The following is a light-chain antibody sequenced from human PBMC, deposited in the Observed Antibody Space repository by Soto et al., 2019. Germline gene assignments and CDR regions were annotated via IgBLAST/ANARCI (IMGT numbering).Light chain of an antibody. CDR2: GTS. CDR1: QSVSSSN. CDR3: QQYGSSPPYT. V-gene: IGKV3-20*01. J-gene: IGKJ2*01. Sequence: EIVLTQSPGTLSLSPGERATLSCRASQSVSSSNLAWYQQKPGQAPRLLIYGTSSRATGIPDRFSGSGSGTDFTLTINRLEPEDFAVYYCQQYGSSPPYTFGRGTKLEIK.